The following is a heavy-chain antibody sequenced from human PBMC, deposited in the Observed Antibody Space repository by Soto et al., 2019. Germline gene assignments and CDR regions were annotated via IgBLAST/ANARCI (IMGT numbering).Heavy chain of an antibody. CDR1: GFAFSSYG. CDR2: IKSDGVSS. V-gene: IGHV3-30*18. J-gene: IGHJ5*02. Sequence: VKLVESGGGVVQTGRSLRLSCATSGFAFSSYGMHWVRQAPGKGLEWVAVIKSDGVSSDYADSVKGRFTISRDNSKKTLYLQMNNLRPEDTAVYYCAKPCSSLEWPPFDPWGHGTLVSASS. D-gene: IGHD3-3*01. CDR3: AKPCSSLEWPPFDP.